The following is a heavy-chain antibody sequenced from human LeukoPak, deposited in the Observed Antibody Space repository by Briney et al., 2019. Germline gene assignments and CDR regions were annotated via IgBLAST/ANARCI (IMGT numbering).Heavy chain of an antibody. CDR1: GFIFNNYA. D-gene: IGHD2-8*01. Sequence: GGSLRLSCAGSGFIFNNYAMHWVRQPPGKGLEWVSGISWNSGSIDYADSVKGRFTISRDNAKNSLYLQMNSLRAEDTAVYYCARMEGVTSQLDYWGQGTLVTVSS. V-gene: IGHV3-9*01. J-gene: IGHJ4*02. CDR2: ISWNSGSI. CDR3: ARMEGVTSQLDY.